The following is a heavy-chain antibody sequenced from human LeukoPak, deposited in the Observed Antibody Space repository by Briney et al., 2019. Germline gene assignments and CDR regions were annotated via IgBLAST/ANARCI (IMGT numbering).Heavy chain of an antibody. CDR3: ARLSVGLPADY. J-gene: IGHJ4*02. CDR1: GGSVSSSSHY. D-gene: IGHD1-26*01. Sequence: PSETLSLTCTVSGGSVSSSSHYWGWIRQPPGKGLEGIGCIHYSGSTYYNPSLQSRLTISVDTSKSQFSLELNSVTAADTAVYYCARLSVGLPADYWGQGTLVTVSS. V-gene: IGHV4-39*01. CDR2: IHYSGST.